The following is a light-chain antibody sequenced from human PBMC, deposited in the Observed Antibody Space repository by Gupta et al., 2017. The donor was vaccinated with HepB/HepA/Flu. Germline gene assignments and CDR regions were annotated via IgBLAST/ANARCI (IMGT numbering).Light chain of an antibody. CDR3: QQENSYSVT. J-gene: IGKJ5*01. CDR1: QSISSW. Sequence: DIQMTQSPSTLSASVGDRVTITCRASQSISSWLAWYQQKPGKAPKLLIYKASSLESGVPSRFSGSGSGTEFTLTISSRQPDDFATYYCQQENSYSVTFGQGTLVEIK. V-gene: IGKV1-5*03. CDR2: KAS.